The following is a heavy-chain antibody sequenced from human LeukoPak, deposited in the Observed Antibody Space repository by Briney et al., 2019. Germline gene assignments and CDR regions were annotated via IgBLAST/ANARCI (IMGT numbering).Heavy chain of an antibody. D-gene: IGHD2-2*01. CDR3: ARGDCSSTSCRFRYYYYYMDV. CDR2: INHSGST. V-gene: IGHV4-34*01. CDR1: GGSFSGYY. J-gene: IGHJ6*03. Sequence: KASETLSLTCAVYGGSFSGYYWSWIRQPPGKGLEWIGEINHSGSTNYNPSLKSRVTISVDTSKNQFSLKLSSVTAADTAVYYCARGDCSSTSCRFRYYYYYMDVWGKGTTVTVSS.